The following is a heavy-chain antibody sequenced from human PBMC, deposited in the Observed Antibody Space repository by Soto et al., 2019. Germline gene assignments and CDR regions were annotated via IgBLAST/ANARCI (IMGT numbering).Heavy chain of an antibody. V-gene: IGHV3-23*01. CDR1: GVTFSSYA. CDR3: AKDRHRSGSPHPFDY. J-gene: IGHJ4*02. D-gene: IGHD6-19*01. CDR2: VSKSGADT. Sequence: EVQLLESGGGLVQPGGSLRLSCVASGVTFSSYAMSWVRQAPGKGLEWVSAVSKSGADTNYADSVRGRFTISRENSKNTLYLQMNSLRAEDTAIYYCAKDRHRSGSPHPFDYWGQGTLVTVSS.